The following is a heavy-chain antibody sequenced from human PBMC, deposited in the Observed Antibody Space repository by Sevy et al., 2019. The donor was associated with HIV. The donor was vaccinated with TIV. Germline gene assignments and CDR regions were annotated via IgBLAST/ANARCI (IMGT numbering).Heavy chain of an antibody. Sequence: GSLRLSCAASGFTFSDYYMSWIRQAPGKGLEWVSYISSSSSYTNYADSVKGRFTISRDNAKNSLYLQMNSLRAEDTAVYYCARDSETYSSSWYIYWGQGTLVTVSS. CDR3: ARDSETYSSSWYIY. D-gene: IGHD6-13*01. V-gene: IGHV3-11*06. CDR1: GFTFSDYY. J-gene: IGHJ4*02. CDR2: ISSSSSYT.